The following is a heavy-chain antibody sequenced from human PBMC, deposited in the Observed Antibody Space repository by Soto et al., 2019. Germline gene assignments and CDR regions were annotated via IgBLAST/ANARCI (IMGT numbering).Heavy chain of an antibody. Sequence: PSETLSLTCTVSGGSISSYYWSWIRQPPGXGLEWIGYIYYSGSTNYNPSLKSRVTISVDTSKNQFSLKLSSVTAADTAVYYCARCLDYGDSPERDNWFDPWGQGTLVTVSS. CDR2: IYYSGST. D-gene: IGHD4-17*01. CDR3: ARCLDYGDSPERDNWFDP. CDR1: GGSISSYY. V-gene: IGHV4-59*01. J-gene: IGHJ5*02.